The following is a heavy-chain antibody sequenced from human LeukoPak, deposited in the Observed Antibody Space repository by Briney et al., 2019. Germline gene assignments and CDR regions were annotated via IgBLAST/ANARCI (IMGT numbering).Heavy chain of an antibody. CDR2: INPSGGST. CDR3: ARGGKSSGWYWDYRLYFDY. J-gene: IGHJ4*02. D-gene: IGHD6-19*01. CDR1: GYTFTSYY. Sequence: ASVAVSCKASGYTFTSYYMHWVRQAPGQGLEWMGIINPSGGSTSYAQKFQGRVTMTRDMSTSTVYMELSSLRSEDTAVYYCARGGKSSGWYWDYRLYFDYWGQGTLVTVSS. V-gene: IGHV1-46*01.